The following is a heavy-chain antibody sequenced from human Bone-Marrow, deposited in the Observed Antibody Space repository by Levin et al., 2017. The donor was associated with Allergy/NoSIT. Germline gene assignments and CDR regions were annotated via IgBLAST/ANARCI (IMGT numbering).Heavy chain of an antibody. D-gene: IGHD5-12*01. CDR1: GYTFTSNG. CDR3: VRSGVFGVYIVGLFDH. Sequence: GESLKISCKASGYTFTSNGIAWVRQAPGQGLEWMGWISVYNGNTNYTQKFQGRLTMTTDTSTNTAYMELRSLRFDDTAVYYCVRSGVFGVYIVGLFDHWGQGTLVTVSS. J-gene: IGHJ4*02. V-gene: IGHV1-18*01. CDR2: ISVYNGNT.